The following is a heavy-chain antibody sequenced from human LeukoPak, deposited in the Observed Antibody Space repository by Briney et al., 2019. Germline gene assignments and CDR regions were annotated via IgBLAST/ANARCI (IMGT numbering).Heavy chain of an antibody. CDR3: ARVGGSYFIDY. V-gene: IGHV4-59*11. CDR2: IYYSGST. D-gene: IGHD1-26*01. Sequence: SETLSLTCTVSGGPISSHYWSWIRQPPGKGLEWIGYIYYSGSTNYNPSLKSRVTISVDTSKNQFSLKLSSVTAADTAVYYCARVGGSYFIDYWGQGTLVTVSS. J-gene: IGHJ4*02. CDR1: GGPISSHY.